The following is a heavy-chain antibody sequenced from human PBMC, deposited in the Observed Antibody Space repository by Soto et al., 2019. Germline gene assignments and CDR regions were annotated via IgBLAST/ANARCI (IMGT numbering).Heavy chain of an antibody. D-gene: IGHD3-10*01. CDR1: GGTFSSYA. J-gene: IGHJ6*02. Sequence: QVQLVQSGAEVKKPGSSVKVSCKASGGTFSSYAISWVRQAPGQGLEWMGGIIPIFGTANYAQKFQGRVTITADESTSTAYMELSSLRSEDTAVYYCARDDELVYYGSGSYSRGMDVWGQVTTVTVSS. V-gene: IGHV1-69*12. CDR2: IIPIFGTA. CDR3: ARDDELVYYGSGSYSRGMDV.